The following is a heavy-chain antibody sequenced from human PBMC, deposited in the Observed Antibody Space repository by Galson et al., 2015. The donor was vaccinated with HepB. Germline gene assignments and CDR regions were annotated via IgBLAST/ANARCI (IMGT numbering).Heavy chain of an antibody. J-gene: IGHJ4*02. V-gene: IGHV3-7*03. D-gene: IGHD5-24*01. CDR3: VSHGF. Sequence: SLRLSCAASGFTFSSNWMTWVRQAPGKGLEWVATINPDGSETYYLDSVKGRFTISRDNAKNSLFLQMNSLRVDDTAVYYCVSHGFWGQGTLVTVAS. CDR1: GFTFSSNW. CDR2: INPDGSET.